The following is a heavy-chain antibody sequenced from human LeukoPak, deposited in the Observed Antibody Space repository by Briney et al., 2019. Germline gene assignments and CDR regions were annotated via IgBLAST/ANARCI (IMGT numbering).Heavy chain of an antibody. CDR2: IYTSGST. D-gene: IGHD3/OR15-3a*01. V-gene: IGHV4-4*09. J-gene: IGHJ4*02. CDR3: ARQRGLASLYYFDY. CDR1: GGSISSYY. Sequence: KPSETLSLTCTVSGGSISSYYWSWIRQPPGKGLEWIGYIYTSGSTNYNPSLKSRVTISVDTSKNQFSLKLSSVTAADTAVYYCARQRGLASLYYFDYWGQGTLVTVSS.